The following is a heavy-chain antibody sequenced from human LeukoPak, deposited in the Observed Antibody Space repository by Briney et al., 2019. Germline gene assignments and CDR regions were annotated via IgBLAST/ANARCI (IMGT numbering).Heavy chain of an antibody. CDR2: ISYDGSNK. CDR1: GFTFSSYA. CDR3: AKGIPAAGPDF. V-gene: IGHV3-30-3*01. Sequence: GGSLRLSCAASGFTFSSYAMHWVRQAPGKGLEWVAVISYDGSNKYYADSVKGRFTIPRDNSNNTLYLQMNSLRAEDTAEYYCAKGIPAAGPDFWGQGTLVTVSS. D-gene: IGHD6-13*01. J-gene: IGHJ4*02.